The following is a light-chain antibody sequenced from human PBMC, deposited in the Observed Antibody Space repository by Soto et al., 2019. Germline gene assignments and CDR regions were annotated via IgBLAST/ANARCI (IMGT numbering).Light chain of an antibody. CDR3: QRYNDYQYI. CDR1: QSITTW. V-gene: IGKV1-5*03. J-gene: IGKJ2*01. CDR2: KAT. Sequence: DIQMTQSPSTLSASVGDRVTITCRASQSITTWLAWYQQKPGKAPKLLIYKATNLQSGVPSRFSGSGPGTEFSLTISSLQPDDFATYYCQRYNDYQYIFGQGTRLEIK.